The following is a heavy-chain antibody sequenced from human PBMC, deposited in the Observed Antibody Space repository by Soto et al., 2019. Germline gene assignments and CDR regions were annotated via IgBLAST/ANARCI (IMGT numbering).Heavy chain of an antibody. Sequence: VFDGSICGFDRDRISQNPGKGLEWIGEINHGGTSNYNPSLKSRAIISGDTSKNQFSLKLTSVTAEDTALYFFFFSSYQRSGDLFHGLDVWVQGTSVTGSS. J-gene: IGHJ6*02. D-gene: IGHD3-10*01. V-gene: IGHV4-34*01. CDR3: FFSSYQRSGDLFHGLDV. CDR2: INHGGTS. CDR1: DGSICGFD.